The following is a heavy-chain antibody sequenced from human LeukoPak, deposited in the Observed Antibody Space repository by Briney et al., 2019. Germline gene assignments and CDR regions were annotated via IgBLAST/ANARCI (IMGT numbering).Heavy chain of an antibody. CDR2: IYPGDSDT. CDR3: ARLAALRYFDWLSNP. Sequence: GDSLKISCTGSGYSFTTYWIGWVRQMPGKGLEWMGIIYPGDSDTRYSPSFQGRVTISADKSINTAYLQWSSLKASDTAMYYCARLAALRYFDWLSNPWGQGTLVTVSS. CDR1: GYSFTTYW. V-gene: IGHV5-51*01. J-gene: IGHJ4*02. D-gene: IGHD3-9*01.